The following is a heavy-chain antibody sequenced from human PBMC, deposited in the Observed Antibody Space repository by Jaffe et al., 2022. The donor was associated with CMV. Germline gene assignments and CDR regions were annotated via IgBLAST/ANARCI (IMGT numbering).Heavy chain of an antibody. CDR2: IHYTGSP. CDR3: VRHTSSGYGDYYYYYGMDV. J-gene: IGHJ6*02. V-gene: IGHV4-39*01. CDR1: GGSISSSRYY. Sequence: QLQLQESGRRLVKPSETLSLTCSVSGGSISSSRYYWGWIRQSPGKGMEWLGSIHYTGSPYYNPSLKSRITVSIDTSKNQFSLRLTSVTAADTAIFYCVRHTSSGYGDYYYYYGMDVWGQGTTVTVYS. D-gene: IGHD5-12*01.